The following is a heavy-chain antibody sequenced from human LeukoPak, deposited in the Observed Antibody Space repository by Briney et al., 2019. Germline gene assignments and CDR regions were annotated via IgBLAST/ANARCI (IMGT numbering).Heavy chain of an antibody. CDR3: ARQAAVGATHPFDY. CDR1: CSSFASYW. D-gene: IGHD1-26*01. V-gene: IGHV5-51*01. Sequence: GASLKISCKGSCSSFASYWIGWVRPMPGKGLEWMGIIFPGDSDSRYSPSFQGQVIISVDKSISTAYLQWDSLKASDTATYYCARQAAVGATHPFDYWGQGALVTVSS. CDR2: IFPGDSDS. J-gene: IGHJ4*02.